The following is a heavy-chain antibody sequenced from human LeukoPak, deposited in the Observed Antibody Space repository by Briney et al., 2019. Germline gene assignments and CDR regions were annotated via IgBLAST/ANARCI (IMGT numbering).Heavy chain of an antibody. J-gene: IGHJ6*03. V-gene: IGHV4-39*07. D-gene: IGHD3-10*01. CDR3: VRDGGNYDIDV. CDR2: VAYNGAT. Sequence: SETLSLTCAVSGAFISRSSGYFWGWVRQTPGQGLEWIGSVAYNGATYYRPSLKSRLTISADTSKNQFSLRLSSVTAADTALYYCVRDGGNYDIDVWGKGTTVIVSS. CDR1: GAFISRSSGYF.